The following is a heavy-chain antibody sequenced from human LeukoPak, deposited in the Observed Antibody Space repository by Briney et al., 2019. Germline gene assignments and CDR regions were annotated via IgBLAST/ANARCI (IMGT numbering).Heavy chain of an antibody. CDR1: ASSISSYY. V-gene: IGHV4-59*01. CDR2: IYYSGST. Sequence: SETLSLTCTVSASSISSYYWSWIRQPPGKGLEWIGYIYYSGSTNYNPSLKSRVTISLDTSKNQFSLKLSSVTAADTAIYYCATIAAAGNYFDYWGQGTLVAVSS. CDR3: ATIAAAGNYFDY. J-gene: IGHJ4*02. D-gene: IGHD6-13*01.